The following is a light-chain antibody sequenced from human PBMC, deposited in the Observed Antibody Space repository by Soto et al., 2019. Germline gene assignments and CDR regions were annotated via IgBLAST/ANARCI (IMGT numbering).Light chain of an antibody. CDR3: QQYNGYPYT. Sequence: DIQMTQSPSTLSASVGDRVTITCRASQSISSWLAWYQQKPGKAPNLLIYKASSLESGVPSRFSGSGSGTEFTLTISSLQPDDFATYYCQQYNGYPYTFGHGTKLEIK. J-gene: IGKJ2*01. CDR2: KAS. V-gene: IGKV1-5*03. CDR1: QSISSW.